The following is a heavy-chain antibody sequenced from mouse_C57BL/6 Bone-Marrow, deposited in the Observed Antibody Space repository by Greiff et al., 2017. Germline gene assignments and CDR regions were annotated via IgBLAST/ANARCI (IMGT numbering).Heavy chain of an antibody. CDR2: ISNGGGST. CDR3: ARQRRLRRAAWFAY. D-gene: IGHD2-4*01. Sequence: DVMLVESGGGLVQPGGSLKLSCAASGFTFSDYYMYWVRQTPEKRLEWVAYISNGGGSTYYPDTVKGRFTISRDNAKNTLYLQMSRLKSEDTAMYYCARQRRLRRAAWFAYWGQGTLVTVSA. CDR1: GFTFSDYY. J-gene: IGHJ3*01. V-gene: IGHV5-12*01.